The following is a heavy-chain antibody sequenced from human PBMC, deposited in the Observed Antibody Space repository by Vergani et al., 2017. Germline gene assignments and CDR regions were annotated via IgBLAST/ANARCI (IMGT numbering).Heavy chain of an antibody. CDR3: AGLRRVGATTYWYFDL. Sequence: QVQLVQSGAEVKKPGSSVKVSCKASGGTFSSYAISWVRQAPGQGLEWMGRIIPILGIANYGQKFQGRVTITADKSTSTAYMELSSLRSEDTAVYYCAGLRRVGATTYWYFDLWGRGTLVTVSS. CDR2: IIPILGIA. J-gene: IGHJ2*01. CDR1: GGTFSSYA. V-gene: IGHV1-69*09. D-gene: IGHD1-26*01.